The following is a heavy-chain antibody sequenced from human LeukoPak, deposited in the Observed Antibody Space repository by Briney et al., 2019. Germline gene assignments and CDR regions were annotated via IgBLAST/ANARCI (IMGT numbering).Heavy chain of an antibody. CDR3: AREREGPYGYLDY. J-gene: IGHJ4*02. CDR2: IYISGST. V-gene: IGHV4-61*02. CDR1: GGSISSGSYY. D-gene: IGHD4-17*01. Sequence: SETLSLTCTVSGGSISSGSYYWSWIRQPAGKGLEWIGRIYISGSTNYKSSLKSRVTISVDTSKNQFSLKLSSVTAADTAVYYCAREREGPYGYLDYWGQGTLVTVSS.